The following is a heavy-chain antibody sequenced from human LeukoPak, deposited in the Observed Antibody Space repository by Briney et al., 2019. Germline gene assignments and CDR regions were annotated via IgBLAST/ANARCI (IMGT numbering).Heavy chain of an antibody. CDR1: GGSISSYY. D-gene: IGHD1-1*01. J-gene: IGHJ4*02. CDR3: ARETGTPFDY. V-gene: IGHV4-59*08. Sequence: SETLSLTCTVSGGSISSYYWSWIRQPPGKGLEWIGYIFYSGSTNYNPSLKSRVTISVDTSKNQFSLKLSSVTAADTAVYYCARETGTPFDYWGQGTLVTVSS. CDR2: IFYSGST.